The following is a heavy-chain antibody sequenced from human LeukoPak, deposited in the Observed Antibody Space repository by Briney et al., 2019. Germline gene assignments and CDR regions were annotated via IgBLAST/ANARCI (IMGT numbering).Heavy chain of an antibody. Sequence: PGGSLRLSCAASGFTFSSYAMSWVRQAPGKGLEWVSAISGSGGSTYYADSVKGRFTISRDNSKNTLYLQMNSLRAEDTAVYYCAKPNIRDYYGSGSYLLFDYWGQGTLVTVSS. J-gene: IGHJ4*02. D-gene: IGHD3-10*01. CDR2: ISGSGGST. CDR3: AKPNIRDYYGSGSYLLFDY. V-gene: IGHV3-23*01. CDR1: GFTFSSYA.